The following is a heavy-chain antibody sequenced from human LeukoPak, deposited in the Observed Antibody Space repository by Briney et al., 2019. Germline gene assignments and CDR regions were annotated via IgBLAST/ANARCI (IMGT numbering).Heavy chain of an antibody. D-gene: IGHD1-26*01. CDR3: ARDKDGSYSY. J-gene: IGHJ4*02. CDR2: ISYDGSNK. Sequence: GRSLRLSCAASGFTLSSYAMHWVRQAPGKGLEWVAVISYDGSNKYYADSVKGRFTISRDNAKNSLYLQMNSLRAEDTAVYYCARDKDGSYSYWGQGTLVTVSS. V-gene: IGHV3-30*04. CDR1: GFTLSSYA.